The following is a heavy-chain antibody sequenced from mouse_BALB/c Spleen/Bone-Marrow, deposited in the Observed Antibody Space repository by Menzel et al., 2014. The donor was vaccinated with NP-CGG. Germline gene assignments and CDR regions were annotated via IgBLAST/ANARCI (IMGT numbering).Heavy chain of an antibody. CDR2: IYPSDSYT. Sequence: QVQLQQSGAKLVRPGASVRLSCKASGYTFXSYWINWVKQKPGQGLEWIGNIYPSDSYTNYNQKFKDKATLTVDKSSSTAYMQLSSPTSEDSAVYYCTRTYDYDEGGFDYWGQGTTLTVSS. D-gene: IGHD2-4*01. J-gene: IGHJ2*01. V-gene: IGHV1-69*02. CDR1: GYTFXSYW. CDR3: TRTYDYDEGGFDY.